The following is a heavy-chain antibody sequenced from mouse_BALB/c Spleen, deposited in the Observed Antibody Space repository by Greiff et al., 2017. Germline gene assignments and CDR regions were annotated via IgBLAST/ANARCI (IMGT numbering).Heavy chain of an antibody. D-gene: IGHD4-1*01. CDR1: GYSITSDYA. Sequence: EVQLQQSGPGLVKPSQSLSLTCTVTGYSITSDYAWNWIRQFPGNKLEWMGYISYSGSTSYNPSLKSRISITRDTSKNQFFLQLNSVTTEDTATYYCARETGAEAMDYWGQGTSVTVSS. CDR3: ARETGAEAMDY. V-gene: IGHV3-2*02. CDR2: ISYSGST. J-gene: IGHJ4*01.